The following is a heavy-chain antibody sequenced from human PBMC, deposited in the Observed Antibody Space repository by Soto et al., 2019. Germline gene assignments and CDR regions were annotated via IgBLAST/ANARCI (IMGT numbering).Heavy chain of an antibody. Sequence: QVQLVQSGAEVKKPGSSVKVSCKASGYTFTSYGISWVRQAPGQGLERMGWISAYHGNTNYAQKLQGRVTRTTDTSTSTAYMELRSLISDDTAVYYCAREGHAVTTFGYYYYMDVWGTGTTVTVSS. CDR3: AREGHAVTTFGYYYYMDV. D-gene: IGHD3-16*01. J-gene: IGHJ6*03. CDR1: GYTFTSYG. CDR2: ISAYHGNT. V-gene: IGHV1-18*01.